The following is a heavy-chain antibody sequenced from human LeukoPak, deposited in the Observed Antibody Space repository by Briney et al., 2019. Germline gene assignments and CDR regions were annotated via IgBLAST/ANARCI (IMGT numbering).Heavy chain of an antibody. D-gene: IGHD2-15*01. Sequence: GRSLRLSCAASGFTFSSYAMHWVRQAPGKGLEWVAVISYDGSNKYYADSVKGRFTISRDNPKNTLYLQMNSLRAEDTAVYYCARGDWGIVVVVAASAAFDIWGQGTMVTVSS. J-gene: IGHJ3*02. CDR1: GFTFSSYA. V-gene: IGHV3-30*04. CDR2: ISYDGSNK. CDR3: ARGDWGIVVVVAASAAFDI.